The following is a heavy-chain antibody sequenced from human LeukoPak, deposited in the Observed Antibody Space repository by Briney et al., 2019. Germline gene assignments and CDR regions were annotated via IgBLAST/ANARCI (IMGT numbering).Heavy chain of an antibody. CDR1: GYTFTSYD. D-gene: IGHD5-12*01. Sequence: ASVKVSCKASGYTFTSYDINWVRQATGQGLEWMGWMNPNSGNTGYAQKFQGRVTMTRNTSISTAYMELSSLRSEDTAVYYCARGGVFIVAAPYWGQGTLVTVSS. J-gene: IGHJ4*02. CDR3: ARGGVFIVAAPY. V-gene: IGHV1-8*01. CDR2: MNPNSGNT.